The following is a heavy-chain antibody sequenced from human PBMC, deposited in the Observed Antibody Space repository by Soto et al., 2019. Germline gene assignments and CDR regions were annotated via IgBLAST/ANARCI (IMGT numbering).Heavy chain of an antibody. CDR1: GGTFTNYV. CDR3: ARGRPSPNFDP. CDR2: LIPIFGAA. J-gene: IGHJ5*02. Sequence: QVQLVQSGAEVRKPGSSVKVSCKISGGTFTNYVISWLRQAPGQGLEWMGGLIPIFGAAKLAQKFQGRVTITADESTSTVNMELSSLTSEDTAVYYCARGRPSPNFDPWGQGTLVTVSS. V-gene: IGHV1-69*01.